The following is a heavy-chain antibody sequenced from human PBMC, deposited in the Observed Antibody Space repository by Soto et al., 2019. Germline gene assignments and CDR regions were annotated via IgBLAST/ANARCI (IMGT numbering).Heavy chain of an antibody. CDR2: IYTSGST. J-gene: IGHJ6*02. CDR1: GGSISSYY. D-gene: IGHD3-10*01. Sequence: PSETLSLTCTVSGGSISSYYWSWIRQPAGKGLEWIGRIYTSGSTNYNPSLKSRVTMSVDTSKNQFSLKLGSVTAADTAVYYCARDLQFTMVRGVIITHVGGMDVWGQGTTVTVSS. V-gene: IGHV4-4*07. CDR3: ARDLQFTMVRGVIITHVGGMDV.